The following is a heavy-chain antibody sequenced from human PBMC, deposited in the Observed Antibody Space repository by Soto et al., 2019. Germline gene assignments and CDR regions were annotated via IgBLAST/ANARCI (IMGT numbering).Heavy chain of an antibody. CDR1: GYTFTSYA. Sequence: ASVKVSGKASGYTFTSYAMHWVRQAPGQRLEWMGWINAGNGNTKYSQKFQGRVTITRDTSASTAYMELSSLRSDDTAVYDCVTPQVYDACLDSWGLGTLVTVSS. D-gene: IGHD3-22*01. J-gene: IGHJ4*02. CDR3: VTPQVYDACLDS. V-gene: IGHV1-3*01. CDR2: INAGNGNT.